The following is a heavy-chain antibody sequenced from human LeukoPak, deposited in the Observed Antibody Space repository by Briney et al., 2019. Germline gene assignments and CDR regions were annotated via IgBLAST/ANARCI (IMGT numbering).Heavy chain of an antibody. J-gene: IGHJ5*02. CDR2: IYYSGST. CDR3: ASGAAAGTVYWFDP. V-gene: IGHV4-61*05. Sequence: SETLSLTCTVSGYSISSGFYWGWIRQPPGKGLEWIGYIYYSGSTNYNPSLKSRVTISVDTSKNQSSLKLSSVTAADTAVYYCASGAAAGTVYWFDPWGQGTLVTVSS. CDR1: GYSISSGFY. D-gene: IGHD6-13*01.